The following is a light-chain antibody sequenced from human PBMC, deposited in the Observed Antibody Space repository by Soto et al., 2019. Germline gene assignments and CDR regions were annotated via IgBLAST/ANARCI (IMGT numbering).Light chain of an antibody. J-gene: IGLJ1*01. CDR2: DVT. V-gene: IGLV2-14*01. CDR1: SSDVGGYIY. Sequence: QCLPTQPGPVCGSRGQSITISCNGTSSDVGGYIYVSWYQQHPGKAPKLMIYDVTSRPSGVSYRFSGSTSGNTASLTISGLQAEDEADYYCRSYTTSSSYAFGTGTKATVL. CDR3: RSYTTSSSYA.